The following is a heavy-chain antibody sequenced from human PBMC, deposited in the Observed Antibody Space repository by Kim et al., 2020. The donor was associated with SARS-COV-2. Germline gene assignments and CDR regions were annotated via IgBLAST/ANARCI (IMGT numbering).Heavy chain of an antibody. V-gene: IGHV4-39*07. CDR3: ARDGGFGSVYFDF. J-gene: IGHJ4*02. CDR2: VYYTGST. D-gene: IGHD3-10*01. Sequence: SETLSLTCTVSGDSISRGSHYWAWVRQAPGRGLEWIGGVYYTGSTYYNPSLKSRVTMSVDTSNNQFSLELTSVTAADTAEYYCARDGGFGSVYFDFWGPG. CDR1: GDSISRGSHY.